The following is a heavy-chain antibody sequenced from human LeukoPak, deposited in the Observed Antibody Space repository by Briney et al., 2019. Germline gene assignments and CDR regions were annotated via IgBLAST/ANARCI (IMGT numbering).Heavy chain of an antibody. CDR3: AKWGPSLLSGPDSRTDP. CDR2: ISGSGGST. V-gene: IGHV3-23*01. CDR1: GFTFSSYA. D-gene: IGHD3-3*01. J-gene: IGHJ5*02. Sequence: GGSLRLSCAASGFTFSSYAMSWVRQALGKGLEWVSAISGSGGSTYYADSVKGRFTISRDNSKNTLYLQMNSLRAEDTAVYYCAKWGPSLLSGPDSRTDPWGQGTLVTVSS.